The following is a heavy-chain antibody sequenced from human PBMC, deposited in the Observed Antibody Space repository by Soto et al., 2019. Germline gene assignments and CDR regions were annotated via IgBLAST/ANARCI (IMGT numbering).Heavy chain of an antibody. CDR2: IKSKTDGGTT. CDR3: TTGHPMSSGWYWYYYYGMDV. V-gene: IGHV3-15*07. Sequence: GGSLRLSCASSGFTFSNAWMNWVRQAPGKGLEWVGRIKSKTDGGTTDYAAPVKGRFTISRDDSKNTLYLQMNSLKTEDTAVYYCTTGHPMSSGWYWYYYYGMDVWGQGTTVTVSS. CDR1: GFTFSNAW. J-gene: IGHJ6*02. D-gene: IGHD6-19*01.